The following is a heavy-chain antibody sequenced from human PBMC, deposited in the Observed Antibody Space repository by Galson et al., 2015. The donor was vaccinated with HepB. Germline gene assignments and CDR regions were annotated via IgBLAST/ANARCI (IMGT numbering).Heavy chain of an antibody. J-gene: IGHJ5*02. CDR3: ARGAVVVAVGATENNWFDP. D-gene: IGHD2-15*01. CDR2: ISPHNRYT. V-gene: IGHV1-18*01. Sequence: SVKVSCKASGYTFSSYSITWVRQPPGQGLEWVGWISPHNRYTNYAQNFQGRVTMTTDTSTNTAYMELRSLRSDDTAIYCCARGAVVVAVGATENNWFDPWGRGTLVTVSS. CDR1: GYTFSSYS.